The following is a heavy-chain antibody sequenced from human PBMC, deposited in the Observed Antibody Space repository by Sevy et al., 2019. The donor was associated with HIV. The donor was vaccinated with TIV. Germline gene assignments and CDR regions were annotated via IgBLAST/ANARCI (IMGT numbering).Heavy chain of an antibody. CDR2: ISYDGRNK. D-gene: IGHD4-17*01. CDR1: GIIFTTSG. CDR3: AKDPRPYGDNVEGFDF. Sequence: GGSLRLSCAVSGIIFTTSGMHWVRQAPGKGLEWVAVISYDGRNKFYGDSVKGRFTVSRDNSKNTLFLQMHSLRPEDTAVYYCAKDPRPYGDNVEGFDFWGQGTLVTVSS. J-gene: IGHJ4*02. V-gene: IGHV3-30*18.